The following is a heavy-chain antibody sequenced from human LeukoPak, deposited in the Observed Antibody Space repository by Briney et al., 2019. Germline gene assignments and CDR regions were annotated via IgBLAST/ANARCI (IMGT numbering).Heavy chain of an antibody. CDR1: GFTFSSYS. Sequence: GGSLRLSCAASGFTFSSYSMTWVRQAPGKGLEWVSSISSSSSYIYYADSVKGRFTISRDNAKNSPYLQMNSLRAEDTAVYYCARASATYYYDSSGSLFDYWGQGTLVTVSS. CDR3: ARASATYYYDSSGSLFDY. V-gene: IGHV3-21*01. J-gene: IGHJ4*02. D-gene: IGHD3-22*01. CDR2: ISSSSSYI.